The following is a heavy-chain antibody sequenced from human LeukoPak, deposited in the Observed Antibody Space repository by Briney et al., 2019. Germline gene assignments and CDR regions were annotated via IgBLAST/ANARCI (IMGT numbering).Heavy chain of an antibody. Sequence: PGGSLRLSCAASGFTFSSYWMSWVRQAPGKGLEWVANIKQDGSEKYYVDSVKGRFTISRDNAKNSLYLQMNGLRAEDTAVYYCARKNYDFWSGWDYYHYYMDVWGKGTTVTVSS. V-gene: IGHV3-7*01. J-gene: IGHJ6*03. CDR2: IKQDGSEK. CDR3: ARKNYDFWSGWDYYHYYMDV. CDR1: GFTFSSYW. D-gene: IGHD3-3*01.